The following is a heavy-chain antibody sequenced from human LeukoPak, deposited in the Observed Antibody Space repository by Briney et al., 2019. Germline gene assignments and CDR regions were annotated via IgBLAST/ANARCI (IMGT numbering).Heavy chain of an antibody. CDR1: GFTFSSYA. CDR2: ISGSGGST. Sequence: GGSLRLSCAASGFTFSSYAMSWVRQAPGKGLEWVSAISGSGGSTYYADSVKGRFTISRDNAKNSLYLQMNSLRAEDTAVYYCAREEMVYGSDYWGQGTLVTVSS. CDR3: AREEMVYGSDY. V-gene: IGHV3-23*01. J-gene: IGHJ4*02. D-gene: IGHD2-8*01.